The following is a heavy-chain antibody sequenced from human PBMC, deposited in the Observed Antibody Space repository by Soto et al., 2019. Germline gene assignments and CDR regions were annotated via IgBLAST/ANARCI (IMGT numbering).Heavy chain of an antibody. CDR3: ARSWAVYGDYYMDV. J-gene: IGHJ6*03. D-gene: IGHD4-17*01. V-gene: IGHV1-18*01. Sequence: QVPLVQSGAEVKKPGASVKVSCKASGYTFTSYGISWVRQAPGQGLEWMGWISAYNGNTNYAQKLQGIVTMTTHTSPSTAYMELRILSSDDTAVYYCARSWAVYGDYYMDVWGKGTTVTVSS. CDR2: ISAYNGNT. CDR1: GYTFTSYG.